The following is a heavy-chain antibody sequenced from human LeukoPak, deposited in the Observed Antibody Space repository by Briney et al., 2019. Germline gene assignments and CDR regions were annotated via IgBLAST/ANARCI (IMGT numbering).Heavy chain of an antibody. D-gene: IGHD5-12*01. Sequence: SETLSLTCTVSGGSISSYYWSWMRQPPGKGLVWSGYTYYSGSTNYNPSLKSRVTISVDTSKNQFSLKLSSVTAADTAVYYCARAETWLRVPYYFDYWGQGTLVTVSS. CDR2: TYYSGST. CDR1: GGSISSYY. CDR3: ARAETWLRVPYYFDY. J-gene: IGHJ4*02. V-gene: IGHV4-59*01.